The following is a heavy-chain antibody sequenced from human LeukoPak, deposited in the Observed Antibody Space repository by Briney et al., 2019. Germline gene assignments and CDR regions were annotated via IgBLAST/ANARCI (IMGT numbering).Heavy chain of an antibody. J-gene: IGHJ4*02. CDR3: ARARLDSSGRFDY. D-gene: IGHD3-22*01. V-gene: IGHV4-59*08. CDR2: IYYSGST. CDR1: GGSISSYY. Sequence: PSETLSLTCTVSGGSISSYYWSWIRQPPRKGLEWIGYIYYSGSTNYNPSLKSRVTISVDTSKNQFSLKLSSVTAADTAVYYCARARLDSSGRFDYWGQGTLVTVSS.